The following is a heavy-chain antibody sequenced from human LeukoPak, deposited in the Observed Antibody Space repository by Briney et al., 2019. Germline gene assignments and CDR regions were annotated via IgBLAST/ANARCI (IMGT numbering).Heavy chain of an antibody. CDR2: ISAYNGNT. D-gene: IGHD2-2*01. CDR3: ARGATRWVVVPAATDY. CDR1: GYTFTSYG. Sequence: ASVKVSFKASGYTFTSYGISWVRQAPGQGLEWMGWISAYNGNTNYAQKLQGRVTMTTDTSTSTAYMELRSLRSDDTAVYYCARGATRWVVVPAATDYWGQGTLVTVSS. V-gene: IGHV1-18*01. J-gene: IGHJ4*02.